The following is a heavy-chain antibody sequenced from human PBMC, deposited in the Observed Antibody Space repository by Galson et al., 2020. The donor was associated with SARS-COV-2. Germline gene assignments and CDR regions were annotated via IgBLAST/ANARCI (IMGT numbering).Heavy chain of an antibody. CDR2: IGTAGDT. Sequence: QLGESLKISCAASGFTFSSYDMHWVRQATGKGLEWVSAIGTAGDTYYPGSVKGRFTISRENAKNSLYLQMNSLRAGDTAVYYCARGSVDTAMVTWVSYYYYYRGVWGKGTTVTVSS. V-gene: IGHV3-13*01. J-gene: IGHJ6*03. CDR3: ARGSVDTAMVTWVSYYYYYRGV. CDR1: GFTFSSYD. D-gene: IGHD5-18*01.